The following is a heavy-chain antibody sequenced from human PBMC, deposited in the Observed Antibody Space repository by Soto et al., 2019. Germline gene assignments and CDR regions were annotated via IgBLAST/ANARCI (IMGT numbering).Heavy chain of an antibody. D-gene: IGHD3-9*01. CDR3: ARVRTGYFYY. CDR1: GGAINDHY. J-gene: IGHJ4*02. Sequence: SETLSLTCTLSGGAINDHYWSFIRQPPGKGLEWIGYIYYNGNTNYNPSLESRVTISVDRSRNQFSLRLTSLTAAATAVYYCARVRTGYFYYWGRGALVTVSS. V-gene: IGHV4-59*11. CDR2: IYYNGNT.